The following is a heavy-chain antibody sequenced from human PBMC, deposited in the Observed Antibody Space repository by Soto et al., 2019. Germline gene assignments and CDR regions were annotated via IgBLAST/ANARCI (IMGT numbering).Heavy chain of an antibody. CDR3: ASVAYSSGWYNYFDY. D-gene: IGHD6-19*01. V-gene: IGHV1-69*01. CDR2: IIPIFGTA. CDR1: GGTFSSYA. J-gene: IGHJ4*02. Sequence: QVQLVQSGAAVKKPGSSVQVSCTAPGGTFSSYAISWVRQAPGQGLKWMGGIIPIFGTANYAQKFQGRVTITADESTSTAYRERSSLRAEDTAVYYCASVAYSSGWYNYFDYWGQGTLVTVSS.